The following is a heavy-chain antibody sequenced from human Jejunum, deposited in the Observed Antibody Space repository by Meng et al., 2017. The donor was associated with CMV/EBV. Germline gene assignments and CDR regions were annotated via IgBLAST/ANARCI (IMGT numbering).Heavy chain of an antibody. CDR3: ARTPLYCSSASCYTFDY. CDR1: FNSTW. CDR2: TNSDGSNT. J-gene: IGHJ4*02. D-gene: IGHD2-2*01. Sequence: FNSTWMHWVRQTPGKGLVWVSHTNSDGSNTGYADSVKGRFTISRDNAKNTLYLQMSGLRAEDTAVYYCARTPLYCSSASCYTFDYWGQGTLVTVSS. V-gene: IGHV3-74*01.